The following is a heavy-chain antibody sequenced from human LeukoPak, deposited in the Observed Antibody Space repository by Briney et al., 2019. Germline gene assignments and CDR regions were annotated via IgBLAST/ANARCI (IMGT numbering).Heavy chain of an antibody. CDR2: IYPGDSDT. CDR3: ARLVGSGSYYNRVVAY. CDR1: GYSFTSYW. D-gene: IGHD3-10*01. J-gene: IGHJ4*02. V-gene: IGHV5-51*01. Sequence: GESLKISCKGSGYSFTSYWIGWVRQMPGNGLEWMGIIYPGDSDTRYSPSFQGQVTISADKSISTAYLQWSSLKASDTAMYYCARLVGSGSYYNRVVAYWGQGTLVTVSS.